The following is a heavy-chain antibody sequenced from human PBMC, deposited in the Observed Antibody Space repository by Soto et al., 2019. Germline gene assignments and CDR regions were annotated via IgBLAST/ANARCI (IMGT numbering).Heavy chain of an antibody. D-gene: IGHD3-10*01. J-gene: IGHJ5*02. CDR3: ARPGSVSNWFDP. V-gene: IGHV4-39*01. CDR2: IYYSGST. Sequence: KPSETLSLTCTVSGGSISSSSYYWGWIRQPPGKGLEWIGSIYYSGSTYYNPSLKSRVTISVDTSKNQFSLKLSSVTAADTAVYYCARPGSVSNWFDPWGQGTLVTVSS. CDR1: GGSISSSSYY.